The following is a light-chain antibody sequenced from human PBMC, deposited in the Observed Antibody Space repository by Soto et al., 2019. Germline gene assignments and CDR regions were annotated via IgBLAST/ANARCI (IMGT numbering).Light chain of an antibody. CDR3: SSYTSSSTLYV. CDR2: EVS. V-gene: IGLV2-14*01. Sequence: QSALTQPASVSGSPGQSITISCTETSSDVGDYNYVSWYQQHPGKAPKLMIYEVSNRPSGVSNRFSGSKSGNTASLTISGLQAEDEADYYCSSYTSSSTLYVFGTGTKLTVL. CDR1: SSDVGDYNY. J-gene: IGLJ1*01.